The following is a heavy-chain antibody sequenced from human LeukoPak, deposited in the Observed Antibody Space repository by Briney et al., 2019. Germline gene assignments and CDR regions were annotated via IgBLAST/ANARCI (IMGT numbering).Heavy chain of an antibody. D-gene: IGHD6-13*01. CDR2: IYYSGST. CDR1: GGSISSYY. CDR3: ARVASAAADADNWFDP. Sequence: SETLSLTCTVSGGSISSYYWSWIRQPPGKGLEWIGYIYYSGSTNYNPSLKSRVTISVGTSKNQFSLKLSSVTAADTAVYYCARVASAAADADNWFDPWGQGTLVTVSS. V-gene: IGHV4-59*01. J-gene: IGHJ5*02.